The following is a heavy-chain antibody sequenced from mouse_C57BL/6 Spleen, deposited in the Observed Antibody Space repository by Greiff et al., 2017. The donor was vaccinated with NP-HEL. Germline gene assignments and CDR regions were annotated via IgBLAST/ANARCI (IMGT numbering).Heavy chain of an antibody. CDR3: ARPPYYGSSAMDY. D-gene: IGHD1-1*01. CDR2: IYPGDGDP. V-gene: IGHV1-82*01. Sequence: VKLMESGPELVKPGASVKISCKASGYAFSSSWMNWVKQRPGKGLEWIGRIYPGDGDPTYNGKFKGKATLTADKSSSTAYMQLSSLTSEDSAVYFCARPPYYGSSAMDYWGQGTSGTVAS. CDR1: GYAFSSSW. J-gene: IGHJ4*01.